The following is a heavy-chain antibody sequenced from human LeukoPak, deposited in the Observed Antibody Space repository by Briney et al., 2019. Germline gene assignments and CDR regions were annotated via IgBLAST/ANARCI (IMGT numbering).Heavy chain of an antibody. CDR1: GFTFSSYS. J-gene: IGHJ1*01. V-gene: IGHV3-48*04. D-gene: IGHD1-26*01. Sequence: GGSLRLSCAASGFTFSSYSMNWVRQAPGKGLEWVSYISSSSSTIYYADSVKGRFTISRDNAKNSLYLRMNSLRAEDTAVYYCARGRAWELPDYSQLWGQGTLVTVSS. CDR2: ISSSSSTI. CDR3: ARGRAWELPDYSQL.